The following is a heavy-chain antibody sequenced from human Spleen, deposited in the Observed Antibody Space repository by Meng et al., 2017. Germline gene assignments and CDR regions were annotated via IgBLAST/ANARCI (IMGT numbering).Heavy chain of an antibody. CDR1: GYTFTDYG. D-gene: IGHD1-1*01. V-gene: IGHV1-18*01. J-gene: IGHJ5*02. Sequence: ASVKVSCKASGYTFTDYGITWVRQAPGQGPEWMGWINTHNGKTTFAQKFRGRVSMTTDTSTNTAYVELESLRSDDTAVYYCIRDLVAHGTTATNNWFDPWGQGVLVTVSS. CDR3: IRDLVAHGTTATNNWFDP. CDR2: INTHNGKT.